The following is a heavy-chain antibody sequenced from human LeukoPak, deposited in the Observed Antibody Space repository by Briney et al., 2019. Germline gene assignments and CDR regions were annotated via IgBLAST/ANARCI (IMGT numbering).Heavy chain of an antibody. CDR1: GFTVSSKY. CDR3: ARGLASGGWGYFDY. V-gene: IGHV3-53*01. Sequence: PGGSLRLSCAASGFTVSSKYMTWVRQAPGKGLEWVSVIYSGGNTYYADSVKGRFTISRDNSKNTLYLQMNSLRAEDTAVCYCARGLASGGWGYFDYWGQGTLVTVSS. J-gene: IGHJ4*02. CDR2: IYSGGNT. D-gene: IGHD2-15*01.